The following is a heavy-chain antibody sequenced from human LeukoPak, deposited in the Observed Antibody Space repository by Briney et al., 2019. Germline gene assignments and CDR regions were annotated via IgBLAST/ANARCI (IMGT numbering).Heavy chain of an antibody. J-gene: IGHJ5*02. CDR3: ASNLHYYDSSGYYSNWFDP. CDR2: IYHRGST. D-gene: IGHD3-22*01. Sequence: SQTLSLTCTVSGYSISSGDYWGWIRQPPGKGLEWIGSIYHRGSTNYNPSLKSRVTISVDTSKNQFSLKLSSATAADTAVYYCASNLHYYDSSGYYSNWFDPWGQGTLVTVSS. V-gene: IGHV4-38-2*02. CDR1: GYSISSGDY.